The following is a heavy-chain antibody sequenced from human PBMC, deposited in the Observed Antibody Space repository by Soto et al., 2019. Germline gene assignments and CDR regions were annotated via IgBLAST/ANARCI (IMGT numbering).Heavy chain of an antibody. Sequence: GGSLRLSCAASGFTFSSYAMHWVRQAPGKGLEWVAVIWYDGSNKYYADSVKGRFTISRDNSKNTLYLQMNSLRAEDTAVYYCARSYGSGSYYTPDYYYYMDVWGKGTTVTVSS. CDR2: IWYDGSNK. J-gene: IGHJ6*03. CDR1: GFTFSSYA. CDR3: ARSYGSGSYYTPDYYYYMDV. V-gene: IGHV3-30-3*01. D-gene: IGHD3-10*01.